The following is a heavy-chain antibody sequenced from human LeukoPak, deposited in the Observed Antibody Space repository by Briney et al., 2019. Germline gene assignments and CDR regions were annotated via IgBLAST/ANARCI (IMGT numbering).Heavy chain of an antibody. D-gene: IGHD2-15*01. CDR2: IWYDGSNK. CDR1: GFTFSSYG. J-gene: IGHJ4*02. CDR3: ARDSHCSGGSCSYYFDY. Sequence: PGWSLRLSCPASGFTFSSYGMHWLRQAPGKGLEGLAVIWYDGSNKYYADYVKGRFTISRDNSKNTMYLQMNSLRAEDTAVYYCARDSHCSGGSCSYYFDYWGQGTLVTVSS. V-gene: IGHV3-33*01.